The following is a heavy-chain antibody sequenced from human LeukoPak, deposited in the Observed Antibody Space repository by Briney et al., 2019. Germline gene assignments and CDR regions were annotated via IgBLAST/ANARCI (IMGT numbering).Heavy chain of an antibody. Sequence: GGSLGLSCAASGFTFSNYWIHWVRQAPGKGLVWVSRIDNAGSITTYADSVKGRFTISRDNSKNTLYLQMNSLRAEDTAVYYCARDSTEAFDIWGQGTMVTVSS. CDR1: GFTFSNYW. V-gene: IGHV3-74*03. J-gene: IGHJ3*02. CDR2: IDNAGSIT. CDR3: ARDSTEAFDI.